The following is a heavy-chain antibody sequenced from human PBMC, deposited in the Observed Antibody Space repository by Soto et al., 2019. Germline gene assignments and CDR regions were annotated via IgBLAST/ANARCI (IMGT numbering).Heavy chain of an antibody. Sequence: QPGGSLRLSCAASGFTFSSYGMHWVRQAPGKGLEWVAVIWYDGSNKYYADSVKGRFTISRDNSKNTLYLQMNSLRAEDTAVYYWARDQLSEYYDFWSGYYTGPHSNWFDPWGQGTLVTVSS. J-gene: IGHJ5*02. CDR2: IWYDGSNK. CDR1: GFTFSSYG. V-gene: IGHV3-33*01. D-gene: IGHD3-3*01. CDR3: ARDQLSEYYDFWSGYYTGPHSNWFDP.